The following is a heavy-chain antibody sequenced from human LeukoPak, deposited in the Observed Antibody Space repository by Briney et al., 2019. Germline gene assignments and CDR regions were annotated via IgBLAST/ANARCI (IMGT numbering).Heavy chain of an antibody. V-gene: IGHV3-48*03. CDR3: ARDRDDILTGYLDAFDI. D-gene: IGHD3-9*01. J-gene: IGHJ3*02. CDR1: GFTFSSYE. Sequence: SLRLSCAASGFTFSSYEMNWVRQAPGKGLEWVSYISSSGSTIYYADSVKGRFTISRDNAKNSLYLQMNSLRAEDTAVYYCARDRDDILTGYLDAFDIWGQGTMVTVPS. CDR2: ISSSGSTI.